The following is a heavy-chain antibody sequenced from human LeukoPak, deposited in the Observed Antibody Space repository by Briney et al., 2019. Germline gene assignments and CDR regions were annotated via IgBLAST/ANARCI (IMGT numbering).Heavy chain of an antibody. V-gene: IGHV4-59*08. J-gene: IGHJ4*02. CDR3: ARHQYSSGWYRGNSGYFDY. Sequence: PSETLSLTCTVSGGSISSYYWSWIRQPPGKGLEWIGYIYYGGSTNYNPSLKSRVTISVDTSKNQFSLKLSSVTAADTAVYYCARHQYSSGWYRGNSGYFDYWGQGTLVTVSS. D-gene: IGHD6-19*01. CDR1: GGSISSYY. CDR2: IYYGGST.